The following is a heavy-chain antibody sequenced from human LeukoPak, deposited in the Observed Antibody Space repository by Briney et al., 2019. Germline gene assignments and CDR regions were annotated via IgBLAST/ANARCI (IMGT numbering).Heavy chain of an antibody. CDR2: IYPGDSHT. CDR1: GYNFTSYW. CDR3: ASPYSSSGTAFDI. Sequence: GESLKISCKSSGYNFTSYWIGWVRQIPGKGLEWMGIIYPGDSHTRYSPSFQGHLTLSADKSISTAYLQWSSVKDSDTAMYYCASPYSSSGTAFDIWGEGTMVTVSS. V-gene: IGHV5-51*01. D-gene: IGHD6-13*01. J-gene: IGHJ3*02.